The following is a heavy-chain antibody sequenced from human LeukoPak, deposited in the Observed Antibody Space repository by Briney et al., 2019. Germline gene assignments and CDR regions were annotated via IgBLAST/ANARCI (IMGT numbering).Heavy chain of an antibody. CDR1: GGTFSSYA. V-gene: IGHV1-69*01. CDR3: ARGRGGYCSGGSCYPASYNWFDP. D-gene: IGHD2-15*01. J-gene: IGHJ5*02. CDR2: IIPIFGTA. Sequence: SVKVSCKASGGTFSSYAISWVRQAPGQGLEWMGGIIPIFGTANYAQKFQGRVTITADESTSTAYMELSSLRSEDTAVYYCARGRGGYCSGGSCYPASYNWFDPWGQGTLVTVSS.